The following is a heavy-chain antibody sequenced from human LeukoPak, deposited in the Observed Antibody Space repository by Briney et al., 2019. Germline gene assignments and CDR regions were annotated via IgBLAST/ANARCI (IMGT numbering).Heavy chain of an antibody. CDR3: ARGLATDRFDWSGDNFDY. Sequence: PSETLSLTCAVYGGSFSGYYWSWIRQPPGKGLEWIGEINHSGSTNYNPSLKSRVTISVDTSKNQFSLKMSSVTAADTAVYYCARGLATDRFDWSGDNFDYWGQGTLVTVSS. J-gene: IGHJ4*02. CDR2: INHSGST. V-gene: IGHV4-34*01. CDR1: GGSFSGYY. D-gene: IGHD3-9*01.